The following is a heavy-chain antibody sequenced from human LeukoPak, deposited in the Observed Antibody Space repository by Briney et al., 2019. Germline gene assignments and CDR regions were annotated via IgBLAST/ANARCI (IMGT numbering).Heavy chain of an antibody. J-gene: IGHJ4*02. CDR3: ARAHTAMVRSRFDY. Sequence: NPSETLSLTCTVSGDSISSGDYYWSLIRQPLGKGLEWIGYIYYSGSTYYNPSLKSRVTISVDMSKNQFSLKLSSVTAADTAVYYCARAHTAMVRSRFDYWGQGTLVTVSS. D-gene: IGHD5-18*01. CDR1: GDSISSGDYY. CDR2: IYYSGST. V-gene: IGHV4-30-4*01.